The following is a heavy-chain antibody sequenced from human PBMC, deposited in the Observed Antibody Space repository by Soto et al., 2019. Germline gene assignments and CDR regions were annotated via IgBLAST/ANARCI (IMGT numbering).Heavy chain of an antibody. D-gene: IGHD3-10*01. CDR1: GYTFTSYG. V-gene: IGHV1-18*01. Sequence: ASVKVSCKASGYTFTSYGISWVRQAPGQGLEWMGWISAYNGNTNYAQKLQGRVTMTTDTSTSTAYMELRSLRSDDTAVYYCARDVVWFGELSRCGGYYYYYMDVWGKGTSVTVSS. CDR2: ISAYNGNT. CDR3: ARDVVWFGELSRCGGYYYYYMDV. J-gene: IGHJ6*03.